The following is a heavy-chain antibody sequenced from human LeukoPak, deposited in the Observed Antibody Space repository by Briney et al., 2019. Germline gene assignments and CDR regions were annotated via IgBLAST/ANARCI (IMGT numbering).Heavy chain of an antibody. D-gene: IGHD3-10*01. J-gene: IGHJ4*02. CDR3: AKNIFYMVRGVIGFDY. V-gene: IGHV3-43*02. Sequence: GGSLRLSCAASGFTFDDYAMHWVRQAPGKGLEWVSLISGDSGSTYYADSVKGRFTISRDDSKNSLYLQMNSLRTEDTALYYCAKNIFYMVRGVIGFDYWGQGTLVTVSS. CDR1: GFTFDDYA. CDR2: ISGDSGST.